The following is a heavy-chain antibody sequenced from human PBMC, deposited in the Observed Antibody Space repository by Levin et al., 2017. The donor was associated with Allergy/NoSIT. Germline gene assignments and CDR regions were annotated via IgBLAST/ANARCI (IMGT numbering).Heavy chain of an antibody. CDR3: ARVEGDPDAFDI. CDR2: IYYTGST. J-gene: IGHJ3*02. V-gene: IGHV4-61*01. CDR1: SGSVSSGSFY. Sequence: SETLSLTCTVSSGSVSSGSFYWSWIRQPPGKGLEWIGYIYYTGSTNYNPSLKSRVTISVDTSKNQISLKLSSVTAADTAVYYCARVEGDPDAFDIWGQGTMVTVSS. D-gene: IGHD2-21*02.